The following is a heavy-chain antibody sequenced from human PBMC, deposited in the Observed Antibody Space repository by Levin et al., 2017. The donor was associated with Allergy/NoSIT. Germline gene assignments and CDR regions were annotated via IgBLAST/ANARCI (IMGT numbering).Heavy chain of an antibody. CDR2: IYPGDSDT. CDR1: GYSFTTYW. CDR3: ARSGRSGWYNAFDI. D-gene: IGHD6-19*01. V-gene: IGHV5-51*01. Sequence: GGSLRLSCKGSGYSFTTYWIGWVRQMPGKGLEWMGIIYPGDSDTRYSPSFQGQVTISADKSISTAYLQWSSLKASDTAMYYCARSGRSGWYNAFDIWGQGTMVTVSS. J-gene: IGHJ3*02.